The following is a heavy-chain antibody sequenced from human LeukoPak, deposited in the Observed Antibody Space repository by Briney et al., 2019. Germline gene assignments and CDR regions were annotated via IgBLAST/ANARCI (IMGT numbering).Heavy chain of an antibody. CDR3: AKARTFGGVIVIPDY. J-gene: IGHJ4*02. CDR2: ISGSGGST. V-gene: IGHV3-23*01. Sequence: GGSLRLSCAASGFTFRSSAMSWVRQAPGKGLEWVSAISGSGGSTYYADSVKGRFTISRDNSKNTLYLQMNSLRAEDTAVYYCAKARTFGGVIVIPDYWGQGTLVTVSS. CDR1: GFTFRSSA. D-gene: IGHD3-16*02.